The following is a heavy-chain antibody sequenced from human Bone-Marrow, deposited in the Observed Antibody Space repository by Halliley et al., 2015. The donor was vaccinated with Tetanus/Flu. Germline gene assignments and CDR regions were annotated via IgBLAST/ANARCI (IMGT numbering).Heavy chain of an antibody. Sequence: SLRLSCTVTFSRGSISSGGFHWDWSRPHPGEGLEWVGHIYYSGSTYYNPSLRSRLTISVDTSKNQLSLRLRSVTAADTAVYYCARGHYYYGSGSYFDFWGQGTLVTVSS. CDR1: RGSISSGGFH. J-gene: IGHJ4*02. CDR3: ARGHYYYGSGSYFDF. D-gene: IGHD3-10*01. CDR2: IYYSGST. V-gene: IGHV4-31*03.